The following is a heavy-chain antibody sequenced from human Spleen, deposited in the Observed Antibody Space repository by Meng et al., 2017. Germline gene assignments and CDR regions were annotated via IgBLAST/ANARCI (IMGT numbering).Heavy chain of an antibody. J-gene: IGHJ4*02. V-gene: IGHV3-23*01. CDR2: ISGSGGST. D-gene: IGHD3-22*01. Sequence: GESLKISCAASGFTFSSYALSWVRQAPGKGLEWVSGISGSGGSTDSADSVEGRFTISRDNSKNTLYLQMNSLRAEDTAVYYCAKDGNYYDTSGVYWGQGTLVTVSS. CDR1: GFTFSSYA. CDR3: AKDGNYYDTSGVY.